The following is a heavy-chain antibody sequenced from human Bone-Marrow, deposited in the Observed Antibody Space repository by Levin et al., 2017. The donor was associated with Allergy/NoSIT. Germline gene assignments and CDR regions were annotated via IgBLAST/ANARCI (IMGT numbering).Heavy chain of an antibody. CDR3: ARDEMVHEIQYYYGMDV. CDR2: IYHSGST. Sequence: SETLSLTCTVSGGSISTSSYYWGWIRQPPGKGLEWIGNIYHSGSTYYTPSLRSRVTISVDTSKNQFSLRVNSVTAADTAVYYCARDEMVHEIQYYYGMDVWGQGTTVTVSS. D-gene: IGHD2-8*01. CDR1: GGSISTSSYY. J-gene: IGHJ6*02. V-gene: IGHV4-39*07.